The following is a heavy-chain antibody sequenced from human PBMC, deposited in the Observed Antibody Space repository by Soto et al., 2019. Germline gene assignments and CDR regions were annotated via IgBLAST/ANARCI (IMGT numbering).Heavy chain of an antibody. D-gene: IGHD4-17*01. CDR1: GGSISSGGYY. J-gene: IGHJ4*02. Sequence: SETLSLTCTVSGGSISSGGYYWSWIRQHTGKGLEWFGYIFYSGSTYYNPSLKSRVTISVDTSKNQFSLKLSSVTAADTAVYYCARSPEATVTAFDYWGQGTLVTVS. CDR2: IFYSGST. CDR3: ARSPEATVTAFDY. V-gene: IGHV4-31*03.